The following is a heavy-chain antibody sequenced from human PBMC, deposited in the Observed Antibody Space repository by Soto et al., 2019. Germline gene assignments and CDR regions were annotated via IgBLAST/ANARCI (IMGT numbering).Heavy chain of an antibody. D-gene: IGHD3-22*01. Sequence: QVQLVQSGAEVKKPGSSVKVSCTASGGTFSSYAISWVRQAPGQGLEWMGGIIPIFGTANYAQKFQGRVTITADESTSTAYMELSSLRSEDTAVYYCARDGIHPHYSSGYYGYWGQGTLVTVSS. V-gene: IGHV1-69*01. J-gene: IGHJ4*02. CDR1: GGTFSSYA. CDR2: IIPIFGTA. CDR3: ARDGIHPHYSSGYYGY.